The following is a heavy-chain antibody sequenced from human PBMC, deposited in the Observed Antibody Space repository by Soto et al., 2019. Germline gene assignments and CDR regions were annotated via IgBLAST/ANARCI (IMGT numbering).Heavy chain of an antibody. D-gene: IGHD3-10*01. CDR2: ISYDGSNK. CDR1: GFTFSSYG. CDR3: AKVKYYGSGSYSSYFDY. J-gene: IGHJ4*02. Sequence: GGSLRLSCAASGFTFSSYGMHWVRQAPGKGLEWVAVISYDGSNKYYADSVKGRFTISRDNSKNTLYLQMNSLRAEDTAVYYCAKVKYYGSGSYSSYFDYWGQGTLVTVSS. V-gene: IGHV3-30*18.